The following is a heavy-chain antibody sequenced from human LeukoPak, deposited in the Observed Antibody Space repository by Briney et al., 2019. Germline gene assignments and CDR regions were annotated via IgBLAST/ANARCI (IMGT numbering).Heavy chain of an antibody. CDR3: ARTRLIVGSGYYFDY. V-gene: IGHV4-30-2*01. CDR1: GGSISSGGYS. J-gene: IGHJ4*02. Sequence: PSETLSLTCTVSGGSISSGGYSWSWIRQPPGKGLEWIGYIYHSGSTYYNPSLKSRVTISVDRSKNQFSLKLSSVTAADTAVYYCARTRLIVGSGYYFDYWGQGTLVTVSS. D-gene: IGHD3-22*01. CDR2: IYHSGST.